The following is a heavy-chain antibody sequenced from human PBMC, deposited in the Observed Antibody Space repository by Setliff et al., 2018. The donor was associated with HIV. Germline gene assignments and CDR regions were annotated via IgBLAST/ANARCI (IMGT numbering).Heavy chain of an antibody. Sequence: SETLSHTCAVYGGSFSGYYWAWMRQTPGKSLEWIGRIYHSGTTYYNPSLKSRVTISVDTSKNQFSLKLSSVTAADTAVYYCARRSGWSLDYWGQGTLVTVS. CDR3: ARRSGWSLDY. J-gene: IGHJ4*02. D-gene: IGHD6-19*01. V-gene: IGHV4-34*01. CDR1: GGSFSGYY. CDR2: IYHSGTT.